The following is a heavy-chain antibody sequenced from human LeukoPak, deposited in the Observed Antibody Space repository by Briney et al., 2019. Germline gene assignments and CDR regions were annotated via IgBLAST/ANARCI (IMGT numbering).Heavy chain of an antibody. D-gene: IGHD5-18*01. V-gene: IGHV3-30*02. CDR1: GFTFSSYG. Sequence: GGSLRLSCAASGFTFSSYGMHWVRQAPGKGLEWVAFIRYDGSNKYYADSVKGRFTISRDNAKNSLYLQMNSLRAEDTAVYYCARDLPDTACFDYWGQGTLVTVSS. J-gene: IGHJ4*02. CDR3: ARDLPDTACFDY. CDR2: IRYDGSNK.